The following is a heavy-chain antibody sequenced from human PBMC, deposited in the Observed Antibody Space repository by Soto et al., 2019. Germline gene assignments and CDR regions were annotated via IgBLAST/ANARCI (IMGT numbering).Heavy chain of an antibody. V-gene: IGHV4-34*01. J-gene: IGHJ6*02. CDR3: AKMYSSPLRFGMDV. Sequence: PSETLSLTCAVYGGSFSGYYWSRIRQPPGKGLEWIGEINHSGSTNYNPSLKSRVTISVDTSKNQFSLKLSSVTAADTAVYYCAKMYSSPLRFGMDVWGQGTTVTVSS. CDR2: INHSGST. D-gene: IGHD6-13*01. CDR1: GGSFSGYY.